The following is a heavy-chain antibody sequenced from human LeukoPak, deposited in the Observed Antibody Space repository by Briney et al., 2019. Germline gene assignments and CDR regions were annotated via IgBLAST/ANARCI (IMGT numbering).Heavy chain of an antibody. CDR3: ARAPSEIGGYYPEYFRH. J-gene: IGHJ1*01. CDR2: IKSDGST. Sequence: GGSLRLSCAASGFTFSTYWMHWVRQAPGQGLVWVSRIKSDGSTNYADSVKGRFTISRDNAKNTVSLQMNSLRPEDTGVYYCARAPSEIGGYYPEYFRHWGQGTLVTVSS. D-gene: IGHD3-22*01. CDR1: GFTFSTYW. V-gene: IGHV3-74*01.